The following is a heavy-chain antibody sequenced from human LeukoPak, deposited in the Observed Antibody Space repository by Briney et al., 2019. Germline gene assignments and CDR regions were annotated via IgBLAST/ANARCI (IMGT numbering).Heavy chain of an antibody. V-gene: IGHV3-9*01. J-gene: IGHJ6*02. CDR2: ISWNSCSR. D-gene: IGHD4-17*01. Sequence: PGGSLRLSCAASGFTFHDYAMHWVRQAPGKGLEWVSGISWNSCSRGYADSVKGRFTISRDNAKNSLYLKMNSVRAEDTALYYCAKDRGGYTVTTRPYYYYYGMDVWGQGTTVTVSS. CDR3: AKDRGGYTVTTRPYYYYYGMDV. CDR1: GFTFHDYA.